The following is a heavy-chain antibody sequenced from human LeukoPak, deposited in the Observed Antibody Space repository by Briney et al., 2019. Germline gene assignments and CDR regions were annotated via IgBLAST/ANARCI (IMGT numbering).Heavy chain of an antibody. CDR2: IYYSGST. V-gene: IGHV4-39*07. D-gene: IGHD1-26*01. J-gene: IGHJ4*02. Sequence: SETLPLTCTVSGGSISSSSYYGGWIRQPPGKGVEWIGSIYYSGSTYYNPSPKSRVTISVDTSKNQFSLKLSSVTAADTAVYYCARVGSGSFFWGQGTLVTVSS. CDR1: GGSISSSSYY. CDR3: ARVGSGSFF.